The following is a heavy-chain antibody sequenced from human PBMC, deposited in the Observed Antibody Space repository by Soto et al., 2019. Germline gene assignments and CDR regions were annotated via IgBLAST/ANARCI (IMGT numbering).Heavy chain of an antibody. V-gene: IGHV4-34*01. D-gene: IGHD6-19*01. J-gene: IGHJ4*02. CDR2: INHSGST. CDR1: GGSFSGYY. Sequence: SETLSLTCAVYGGSFSGYYWSWIRQPPGKGLEWIGEINHSGSTNYNPSLKSRVTISVDTSKSQFSLKLSSVTAADTAVYYCARRYSSGWYHFDYWGQGTLATVSS. CDR3: ARRYSSGWYHFDY.